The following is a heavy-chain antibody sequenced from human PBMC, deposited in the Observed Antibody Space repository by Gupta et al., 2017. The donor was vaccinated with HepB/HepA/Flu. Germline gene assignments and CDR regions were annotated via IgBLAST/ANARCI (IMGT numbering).Heavy chain of an antibody. CDR1: GFTFRNYW. CDR3: ARDGPFVDT. Sequence: EVQLVESGGGLVQPGGSLRRSCPASGFTFRNYWMSWIRQAPGKGLEWVANIKEDGSKKYYVDSVRGRLTISRDNAKNSLYLQMNSLRAEDTAVYYCARDGPFVDTWGQGTRVTVSS. D-gene: IGHD2-21*01. CDR2: IKEDGSKK. J-gene: IGHJ5*02. V-gene: IGHV3-7*01.